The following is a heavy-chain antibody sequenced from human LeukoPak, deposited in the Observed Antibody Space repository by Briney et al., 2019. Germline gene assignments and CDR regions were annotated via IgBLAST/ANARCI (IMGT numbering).Heavy chain of an antibody. CDR3: ARDIYDSSGYYLGYYYYYGMDV. V-gene: IGHV3-30-3*01. D-gene: IGHD3-22*01. CDR1: GFTFSSYA. J-gene: IGHJ6*02. CDR2: IPYDGSNK. Sequence: GRSLRLSCAASGFTFSSYAMHWVRQAPGKGLEWVAVIPYDGSNKYYADSVKGRFTISRDNSKNTLYLQMNSLRAEDTAVYYCARDIYDSSGYYLGYYYYYGMDVWGQGTTVTVSS.